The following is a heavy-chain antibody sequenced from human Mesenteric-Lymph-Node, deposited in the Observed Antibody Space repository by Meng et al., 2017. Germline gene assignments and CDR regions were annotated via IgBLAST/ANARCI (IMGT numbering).Heavy chain of an antibody. V-gene: IGHV3-15*01. CDR1: GFTFSSYA. D-gene: IGHD5/OR15-5a*01. CDR3: TTDGLRDDY. CDR2: IKSKTDGGTT. J-gene: IGHJ4*02. Sequence: GESLKISCAASGFTFSSYAMHWVRQAPGKGLEWVGRIKSKTDGGTTDYAAPVKGRFTISRDDSKNTLYLQMNSLKTEDTAVYYCTTDGLRDDYWGQGTLVTVSS.